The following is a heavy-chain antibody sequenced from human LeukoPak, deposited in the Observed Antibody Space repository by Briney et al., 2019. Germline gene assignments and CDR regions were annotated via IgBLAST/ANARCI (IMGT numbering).Heavy chain of an antibody. CDR3: ARWAPKYYYGSGSATH. CDR2: INPNSGGT. Sequence: ASVKVSCKASGYTFTGYYMHWVRQAPGQGLEWMGWINPNSGGTNYAQKFQGRVTMTRDTSISTAYMELSRLRSDDTAVYYCARWAPKYYYGSGSATHWGQGTLVTVSS. J-gene: IGHJ4*02. D-gene: IGHD3-10*01. V-gene: IGHV1-2*02. CDR1: GYTFTGYY.